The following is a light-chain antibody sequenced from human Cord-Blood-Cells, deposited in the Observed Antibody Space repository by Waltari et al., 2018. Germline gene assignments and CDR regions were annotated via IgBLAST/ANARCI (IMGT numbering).Light chain of an antibody. J-gene: IGKJ4*01. CDR2: GAS. CDR1: QSVSSN. V-gene: IGKV3-15*01. Sequence: EIVMTQSPATLSVSPGARATLSCRASQSVSSNLAWYQQKPGQAPRLLIYGASTRATGIPARFSGSGSGTEFTLTISSLKSEDFAVYYCQQYNNWPLTFGGGTKVEIK. CDR3: QQYNNWPLT.